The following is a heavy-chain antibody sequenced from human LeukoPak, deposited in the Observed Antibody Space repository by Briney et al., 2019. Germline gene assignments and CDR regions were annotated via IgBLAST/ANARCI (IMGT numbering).Heavy chain of an antibody. CDR3: AREWSLAAAGIRPFDY. Sequence: GESLKISCKGSEYNVATYWIGWVRQMPGKGLEWMGIIYPGDSDTRYDPSFQGQVTISVDKSISTAYLQWSSLKASDTAMYYCAREWSLAAAGIRPFDYWGQGTLVTVSS. D-gene: IGHD6-13*01. CDR1: EYNVATYW. J-gene: IGHJ4*02. CDR2: IYPGDSDT. V-gene: IGHV5-51*01.